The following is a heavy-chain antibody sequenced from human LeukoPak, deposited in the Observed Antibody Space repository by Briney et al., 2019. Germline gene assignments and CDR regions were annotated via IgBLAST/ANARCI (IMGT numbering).Heavy chain of an antibody. CDR1: GFTFSSYS. V-gene: IGHV4-34*01. J-gene: IGHJ4*02. Sequence: GSLRLSCAASGFTFSSYSMNWVRQAPGKGLEWIGEINHSGSTNYNPSLKSRVTISVDTSKNQFSLKLSSVTAADTAVYYCARGMATRHDYWGQGTLVTVSS. CDR2: INHSGST. D-gene: IGHD5-24*01. CDR3: ARGMATRHDY.